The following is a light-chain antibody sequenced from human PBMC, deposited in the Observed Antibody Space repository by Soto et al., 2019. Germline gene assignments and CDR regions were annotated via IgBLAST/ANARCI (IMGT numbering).Light chain of an antibody. J-gene: IGKJ4*01. CDR3: QQSYITKFT. Sequence: DIQMTQSPSSLSASAGDRVTITCRASQSISSYVNWYQHKPGNAPNLLIYSASTMHSGVPSRFSGSGSGTHFTLTISSLQPEDIATYYCQQSYITKFTFGGGTKVEV. CDR2: SAS. V-gene: IGKV1-39*01. CDR1: QSISSY.